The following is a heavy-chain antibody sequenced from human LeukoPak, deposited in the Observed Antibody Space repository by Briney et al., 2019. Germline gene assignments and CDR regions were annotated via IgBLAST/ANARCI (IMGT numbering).Heavy chain of an antibody. CDR1: GFTFSSYA. D-gene: IGHD5-24*01. Sequence: SGGSLRLSCAASGFTFSSYAMSWVRQAPGKGLEWVSAISGSGGSTYYADSVKGRFTISRDNSKNTLYLQMNSLRAEDMAVYYCAKDLGSRWLQLAAFDIWGQGTMVTVSS. V-gene: IGHV3-23*01. CDR2: ISGSGGST. CDR3: AKDLGSRWLQLAAFDI. J-gene: IGHJ3*02.